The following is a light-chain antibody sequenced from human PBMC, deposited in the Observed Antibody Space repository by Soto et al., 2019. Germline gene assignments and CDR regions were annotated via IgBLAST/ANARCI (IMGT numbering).Light chain of an antibody. CDR3: QQYNNWPLLT. CDR2: GAS. Sequence: EIVMTQSPATLSVSPGDRATLSCRASQSVSSNLAWYQQKPGLAPRLLIYGASTRATGIPARFSGSGSGTDFTLTISSLQSEDFAVYYCQQYNNWPLLTFGGGTKVEIK. CDR1: QSVSSN. V-gene: IGKV3-15*01. J-gene: IGKJ4*01.